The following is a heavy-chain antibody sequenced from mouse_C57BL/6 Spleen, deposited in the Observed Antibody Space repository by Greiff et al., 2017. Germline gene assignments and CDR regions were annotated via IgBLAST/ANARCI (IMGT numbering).Heavy chain of an antibody. CDR3: ARSITTGLFDY. V-gene: IGHV1-42*01. CDR2: INPSTGGT. Sequence: VHVKQSGPELVKPGASVKISCKASGYSFTGYYMNWVKQSPEKSLEWIGEINPSTGGTTYNQKFKAKATLTVDKSSSTAYMQLKSLTSEDSAVYYCARSITTGLFDYWGQGTTRTVSS. D-gene: IGHD1-2*01. J-gene: IGHJ2*01. CDR1: GYSFTGYY.